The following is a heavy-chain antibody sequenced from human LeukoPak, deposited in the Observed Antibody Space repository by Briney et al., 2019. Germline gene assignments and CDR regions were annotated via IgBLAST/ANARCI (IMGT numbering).Heavy chain of an antibody. Sequence: ASVKVSCKASGYTFTNYAMHWVRQAPGQRLEWMGWINTGGDTAYSQRFQGRVTIISDTSASTAYMELSSLRSEDTAVYYCASNTFYYGSGSYYVLWGQGTLVTVSS. CDR3: ASNTFYYGSGSYYVL. CDR1: GYTFTNYA. J-gene: IGHJ4*02. V-gene: IGHV1-3*04. D-gene: IGHD3-10*01. CDR2: INTGGDT.